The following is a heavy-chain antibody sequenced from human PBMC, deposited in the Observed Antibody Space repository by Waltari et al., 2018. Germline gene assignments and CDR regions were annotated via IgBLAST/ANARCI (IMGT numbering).Heavy chain of an antibody. V-gene: IGHV3-23*04. D-gene: IGHD4-17*01. CDR1: GFTFSTYA. CDR2: ISGSGGIT. Sequence: EVQLVESGGGLVRPGGSLRLSCAASGFTFSTYAMSWVRQAPGRGLDWVSVISGSGGITNYADSVKGRFTISRDNSKNTLYLQMNSLRAEDTAVYYCAKDSPGDPIDYYYYYMDVWGKGTTVTVSS. J-gene: IGHJ6*03. CDR3: AKDSPGDPIDYYYYYMDV.